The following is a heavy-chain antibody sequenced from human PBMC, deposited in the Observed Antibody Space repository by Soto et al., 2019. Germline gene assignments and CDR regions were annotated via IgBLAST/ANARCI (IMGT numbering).Heavy chain of an antibody. D-gene: IGHD2-15*01. V-gene: IGHV3-48*01. CDR2: ISSSSSTI. Sequence: PGGSLRLSCAASGFTFSSYSMNWVRQAPGKGLEWVSYISSSSSTIYYADSVKGRFTISRDNAKNSLYLQMNSLRAEDTAVYYCARAPDIVVVVAAARRFFDYWGQGTLVTVSS. J-gene: IGHJ4*02. CDR1: GFTFSSYS. CDR3: ARAPDIVVVVAAARRFFDY.